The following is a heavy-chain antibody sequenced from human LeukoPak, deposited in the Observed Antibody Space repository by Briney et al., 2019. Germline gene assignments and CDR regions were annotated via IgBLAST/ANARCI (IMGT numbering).Heavy chain of an antibody. D-gene: IGHD2-2*01. CDR2: TYYRSKWYN. J-gene: IGHJ6*02. Sequence: SQTLSLTCAISGDSVSSNSAAWNWIRQSPSRGLEWLGRTYYRSKWYNDYAVSVKSRITINPDTSKNQFSLQLNSVTPEDTAVYYCAGGMPVVPAAPDLHGMDVWGQGTTVTVSS. CDR1: GDSVSSNSAA. V-gene: IGHV6-1*01. CDR3: AGGMPVVPAAPDLHGMDV.